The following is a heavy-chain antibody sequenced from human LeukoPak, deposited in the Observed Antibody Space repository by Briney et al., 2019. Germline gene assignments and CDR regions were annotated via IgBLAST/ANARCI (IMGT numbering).Heavy chain of an antibody. J-gene: IGHJ4*02. Sequence: ASVKVSCKASGYTFTGYFMHWVRQAPGQGLEWMGWINPNSGGTNYAQKFQGRVTMTRDTSISTAYTELSRLRSDDTAVYYCARAFYYGSGSHSIDYWGRGTLVTVSS. D-gene: IGHD3-10*01. CDR1: GYTFTGYF. V-gene: IGHV1-2*02. CDR3: ARAFYYGSGSHSIDY. CDR2: INPNSGGT.